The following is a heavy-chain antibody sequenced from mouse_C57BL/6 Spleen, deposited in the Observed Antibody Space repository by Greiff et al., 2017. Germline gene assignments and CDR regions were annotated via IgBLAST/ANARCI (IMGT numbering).Heavy chain of an antibody. V-gene: IGHV1-4*01. CDR1: GYTFTSYT. Sequence: VQLQQSGAELARPGASVKMSCKASGYTFTSYTMHWVKQRPGQGLEWIGYINPSRGYTKYNQKFKDKAKLTAAKSSSTAYMQLSSLTSEDTAVYYCARSGDYGVSAMDYWGQGTSVTVSS. D-gene: IGHD2-4*01. J-gene: IGHJ4*01. CDR3: ARSGDYGVSAMDY. CDR2: INPSRGYT.